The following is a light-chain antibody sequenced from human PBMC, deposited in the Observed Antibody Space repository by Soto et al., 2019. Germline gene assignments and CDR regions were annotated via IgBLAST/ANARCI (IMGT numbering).Light chain of an antibody. CDR1: QSFRGL. J-gene: IGKJ5*01. CDR2: DAY. V-gene: IGKV3-11*01. Sequence: EVVFTQSPVTLSLSPGERATLSLRASQSFRGLLAWYQQKPGQAPRLLIYDAYNRATGIPPRFSGSGSGTDFTLTISSLEPEDSAVYYCQQRHMWPITFGQGTRLEIK. CDR3: QQRHMWPIT.